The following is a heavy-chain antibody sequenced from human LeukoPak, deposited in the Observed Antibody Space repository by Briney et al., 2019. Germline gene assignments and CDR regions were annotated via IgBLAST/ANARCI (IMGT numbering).Heavy chain of an antibody. Sequence: PSETLSLTCAVYGGSFSGYYWSWVRQAPGKGLEWVSAISGSGGSTYYADSVKGRFTISRDNSKNTLYLQMNSLRSEDTAVYYCAREVSRNDPIKQRDYWGQGTLVTVSS. CDR1: GGSFSGYY. V-gene: IGHV3-23*01. CDR3: AREVSRNDPIKQRDY. J-gene: IGHJ4*02. CDR2: ISGSGGST. D-gene: IGHD1/OR15-1a*01.